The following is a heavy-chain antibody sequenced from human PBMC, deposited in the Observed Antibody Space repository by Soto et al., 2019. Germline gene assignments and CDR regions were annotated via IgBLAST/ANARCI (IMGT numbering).Heavy chain of an antibody. J-gene: IGHJ5*02. V-gene: IGHV4-34*01. CDR3: ARVVVVAANNWFDP. Sequence: PSETLSLTCAVYGVSFSGYYWSWIRQPPGKGLEWIGEINHSGSTNYNPSLKSRVTISVDTSKNQFSLKLSSVTAADTAVYYCARVVVVAANNWFDPWGQGTLVTVSS. CDR1: GVSFSGYY. D-gene: IGHD2-15*01. CDR2: INHSGST.